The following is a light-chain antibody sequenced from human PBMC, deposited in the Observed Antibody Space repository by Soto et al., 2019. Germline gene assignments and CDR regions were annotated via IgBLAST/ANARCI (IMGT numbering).Light chain of an antibody. CDR3: QQYNNWPPWT. V-gene: IGKV3-15*01. J-gene: IGKJ1*01. Sequence: IVMTQSPATLSVSPVERATLSCRASQSVSSNLAWYQQKPGQAPRLLIYDASTRATGIPARFSGSGSGTAFTLTISSLQSEDFAVYYCQQYNNWPPWTFGQGTKVEIK. CDR1: QSVSSN. CDR2: DAS.